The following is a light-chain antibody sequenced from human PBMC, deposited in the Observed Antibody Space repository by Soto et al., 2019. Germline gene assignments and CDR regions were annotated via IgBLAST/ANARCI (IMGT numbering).Light chain of an antibody. CDR3: GTWDSSLSAVV. V-gene: IGLV1-51*01. CDR2: DNN. CDR1: SSNIGNEY. Sequence: QSVLTQAPSVSAAPGQKVTISCSGSSSNIGNEYVSWYQQLSGTAPKLLIYDNNKRPSGIPDRFSGSKSGTSATLGITGLQTGDEADYYCGTWDSSLSAVVFGGGTKLTVL. J-gene: IGLJ2*01.